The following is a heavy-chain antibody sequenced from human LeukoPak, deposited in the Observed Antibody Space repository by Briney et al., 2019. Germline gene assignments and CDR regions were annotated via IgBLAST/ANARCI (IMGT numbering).Heavy chain of an antibody. CDR2: INWNGGST. Sequence: GGTLRLSCAASGFTFSSYGMSWVRQAPGKGLEWVSGINWNGGSTGYADSVKGRFTISRDNAKNSLYLQMNSLRAEDTALYYCARDGSYGSTYYFDYWGQGTLVTVSS. V-gene: IGHV3-20*04. CDR1: GFTFSSYG. J-gene: IGHJ4*02. D-gene: IGHD5-18*01. CDR3: ARDGSYGSTYYFDY.